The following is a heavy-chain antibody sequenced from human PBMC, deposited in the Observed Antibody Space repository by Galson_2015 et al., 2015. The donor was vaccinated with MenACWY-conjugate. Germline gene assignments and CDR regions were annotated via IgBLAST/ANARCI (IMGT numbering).Heavy chain of an antibody. J-gene: IGHJ3*02. CDR3: ACGTVGAFDI. V-gene: IGHV1-3*01. Sequence: SVKVSCKASGYTLTSYAMHWVRQAPGQRLEWMGWINAGNGNTKYSQKFQGRVTITRYTSASTAYMELSRLSSENTAVYYCACGTVGAFDIWGQGTMVTVSS. CDR2: INAGNGNT. D-gene: IGHD4-23*01. CDR1: GYTLTSYA.